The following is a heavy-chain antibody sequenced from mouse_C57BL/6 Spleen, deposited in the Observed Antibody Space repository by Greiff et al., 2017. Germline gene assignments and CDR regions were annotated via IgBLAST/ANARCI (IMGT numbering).Heavy chain of an antibody. CDR2: IDPSGSET. J-gene: IGHJ2*01. D-gene: IGHD1-1*01. CDR1: GYTFSSYW. V-gene: IGHV1-52*01. CDR3: ARSLRSYEFDY. Sequence: QVQLQQPGAELVRPGSSVKLSCKASGYTFSSYWMHWVKQRPIQGLEWIGYIDPSGSETNYNQKVKDKATLTVDKSSSTASIQLSSLTSEAAAVYYGARSLRSYEFDYWGQGTTLTVSS.